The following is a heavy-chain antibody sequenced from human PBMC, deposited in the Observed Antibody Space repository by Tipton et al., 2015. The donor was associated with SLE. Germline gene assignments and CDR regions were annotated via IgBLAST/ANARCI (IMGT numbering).Heavy chain of an antibody. J-gene: IGHJ4*02. Sequence: TLSLTCAVSGYSISSGYYWGWIRQPPGKGLEWIGSIYHSGSTYYNPSLKSRVTISVDTSKNQFSLQLNSVTPEDTAVYYCARKGLSYGSYYFDYWGQGTLVTVSS. D-gene: IGHD5-18*01. V-gene: IGHV4-38-2*01. CDR2: IYHSGST. CDR1: GYSISSGYY. CDR3: ARKGLSYGSYYFDY.